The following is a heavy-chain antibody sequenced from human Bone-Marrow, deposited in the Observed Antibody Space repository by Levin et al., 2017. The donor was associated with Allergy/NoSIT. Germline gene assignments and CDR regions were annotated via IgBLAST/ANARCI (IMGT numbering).Heavy chain of an antibody. J-gene: IGHJ3*02. CDR1: GFTFSNYW. CDR3: ARATAMVFDAFDI. CDR2: INTDGSIT. D-gene: IGHD5-18*01. V-gene: IGHV3-74*01. Sequence: TGGSLRLSCAGSGFTFSNYWMHWVRQAPGKGLVWVSVINTDGSITNYADSVKGRFTISRDNAKNTLYLQMDSLGAEDTAVYYCARATAMVFDAFDIWGQGTMVTVSS.